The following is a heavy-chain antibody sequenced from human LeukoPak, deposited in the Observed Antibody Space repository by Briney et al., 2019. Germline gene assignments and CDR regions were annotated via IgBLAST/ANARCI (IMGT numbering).Heavy chain of an antibody. CDR1: GDSVSSNSAA. J-gene: IGHJ3*02. CDR3: ARGAHSRNDAFDI. Sequence: SQTLSLTCAISGDSVSSNSAAWNWLRQSPSRGLEWLGRTYYRSKWYNDYVVSVKSRITINPDTSKNQFSLQLNSVTPEDTAVYYCARGAHSRNDAFDIWGQGTMVTVSS. CDR2: TYYRSKWYN. V-gene: IGHV6-1*01. D-gene: IGHD6-13*01.